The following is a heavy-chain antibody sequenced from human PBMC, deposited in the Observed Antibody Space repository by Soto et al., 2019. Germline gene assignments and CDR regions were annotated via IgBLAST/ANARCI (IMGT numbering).Heavy chain of an antibody. CDR2: IDPSDSST. J-gene: IGHJ4*02. CDR1: GYTFTIYW. CDR3: AATGYTYGYHFDH. D-gene: IGHD5-18*01. Sequence: PGESLKISGKASGYTFTIYWITWVLQMPWRGLEWMGRIDPSDSSTNYSPSFQGHVTISTDKSTTTAHLQWSSLKVSDTAMYYCAATGYTYGYHFDHWGQGTQVTVSS. V-gene: IGHV5-10-1*01.